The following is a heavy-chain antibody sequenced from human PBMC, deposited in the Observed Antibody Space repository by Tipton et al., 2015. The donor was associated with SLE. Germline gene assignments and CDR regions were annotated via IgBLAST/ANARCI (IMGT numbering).Heavy chain of an antibody. CDR2: VYYSGST. D-gene: IGHD6-19*01. J-gene: IGHJ4*02. CDR1: GGSISSSSYY. V-gene: IGHV4-39*07. CDR3: ARDAAVAGHFDY. Sequence: TLSLTCTVSGGSISSSSYYWAWIRQPPGKGLEWIGSVYYSGSTNYNPSLERRVTISVDTSKNQFSLKLYSVTAADTAVYYCARDAAVAGHFDYWGQGKLVTVSS.